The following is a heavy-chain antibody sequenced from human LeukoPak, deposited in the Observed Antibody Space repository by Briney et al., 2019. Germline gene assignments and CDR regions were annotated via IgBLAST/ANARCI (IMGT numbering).Heavy chain of an antibody. CDR2: IRSKAYGGTT. CDR1: GFTFGDYA. V-gene: IGHV3-49*04. Sequence: PGRSLRLSCTASGFTFGDYAMSWVRQAPGKGLEWVGFIRSKAYGGTTEYAASVKGRFTISRDDSKSIAYLRMNSLKTEDTAVYYCTRTMVRGVVPSYYYYGMDVWGKGTTVTVSS. CDR3: TRTMVRGVVPSYYYYGMDV. J-gene: IGHJ6*04. D-gene: IGHD3-10*01.